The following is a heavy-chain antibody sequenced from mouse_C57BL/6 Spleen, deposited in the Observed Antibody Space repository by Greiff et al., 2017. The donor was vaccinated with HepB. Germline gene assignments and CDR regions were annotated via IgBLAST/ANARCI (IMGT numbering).Heavy chain of an antibody. J-gene: IGHJ1*03. Sequence: EVQRVESGGGLVQPGGSLSLSCAASGFTFTDYYMSWVRQPPGKALEWLGFIRNKANGYTTEYSASVKGRFTISRDNSQSILYLQMNALRAEDSATYYCARWDYGSSSHWYFDVWGTGTTVTVSS. D-gene: IGHD1-1*01. CDR1: GFTFTDYY. V-gene: IGHV7-3*01. CDR2: IRNKANGYTT. CDR3: ARWDYGSSSHWYFDV.